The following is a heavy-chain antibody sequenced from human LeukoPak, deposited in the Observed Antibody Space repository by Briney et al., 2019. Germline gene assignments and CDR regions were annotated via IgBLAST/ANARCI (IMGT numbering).Heavy chain of an antibody. Sequence: GGSLRLSCAASGFTFDNYAMHWVRQAPGKGLEWVSAISWNSGSIGYADSVKGRFTISRDNAKNSLYLQMNSLRAEDTALYYCAKLVRGAFAPWGQGTLVTVSS. CDR3: AKLVRGAFAP. CDR2: ISWNSGSI. CDR1: GFTFDNYA. D-gene: IGHD3-10*01. V-gene: IGHV3-9*01. J-gene: IGHJ5*02.